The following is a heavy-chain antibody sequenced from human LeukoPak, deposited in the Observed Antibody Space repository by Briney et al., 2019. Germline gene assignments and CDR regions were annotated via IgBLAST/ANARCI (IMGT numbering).Heavy chain of an antibody. D-gene: IGHD2-15*01. CDR2: IKSKTDGGTT. V-gene: IGHV3-15*01. CDR3: TTVPNAKTLVALDY. Sequence: MAGGSLRFSGAAPGFTFSNAWMSWFGQAPGKGWSGVGGIKSKTDGGTTDYAAPVKGRFTISRDDSKNTLYLQMNSLKTEDTAVYYCTTVPNAKTLVALDYWGQETLVTVSS. J-gene: IGHJ4*02. CDR1: GFTFSNAW.